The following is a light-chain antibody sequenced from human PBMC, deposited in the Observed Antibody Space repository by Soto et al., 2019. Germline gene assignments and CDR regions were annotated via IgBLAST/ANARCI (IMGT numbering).Light chain of an antibody. J-gene: IGLJ1*01. Sequence: QSVLTQPPSASGSPGQSVTISCTGTSSDIGAYNYVSWYRQYPDKAPKLLVYQVTKRPSGVPDRFSGSKSGNTAALTVSGLQAEDEAVYYCSSYAGSSNVFGTGTKLTVL. CDR3: SSYAGSSNV. CDR1: SSDIGAYNY. V-gene: IGLV2-8*01. CDR2: QVT.